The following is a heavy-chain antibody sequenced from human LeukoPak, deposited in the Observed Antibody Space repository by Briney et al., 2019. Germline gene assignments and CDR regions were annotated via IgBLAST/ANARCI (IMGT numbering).Heavy chain of an antibody. CDR1: GFTFSNAW. V-gene: IGHV3-15*01. CDR2: IKSKTDGGTT. CDR3: TTAGYSYGYWGFDY. J-gene: IGHJ4*02. D-gene: IGHD5-18*01. Sequence: SGGSLRLSCAASGFTFSNAWMSWVRQAPGKGLEWVGRIKSKTDGGTTDYAAPVKGRFTISRDDSKNTLYLQMNSLKTEDTAVYYCTTAGYSYGYWGFDYWGQGTLVTVSS.